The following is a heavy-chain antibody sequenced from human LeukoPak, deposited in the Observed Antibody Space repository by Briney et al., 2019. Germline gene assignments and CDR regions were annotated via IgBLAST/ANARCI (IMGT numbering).Heavy chain of an antibody. CDR2: ISAYNGNT. CDR1: GYTFTSYG. D-gene: IGHD1-14*01. Sequence: ASVKVSCKASGYTFTSYGISWVRQAPGQGLEWMGWISAYNGNTNYAQKFQGRVTITADESTSTAYMELSSLRSEDTAVYYCASIKLGEPGLAYYYYYGKDVWGQGTTVTVSS. J-gene: IGHJ6*02. CDR3: ASIKLGEPGLAYYYYYGKDV. V-gene: IGHV1-18*01.